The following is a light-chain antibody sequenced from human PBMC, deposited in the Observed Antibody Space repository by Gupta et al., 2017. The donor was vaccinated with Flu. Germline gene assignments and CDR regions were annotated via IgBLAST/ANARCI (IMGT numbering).Light chain of an antibody. Sequence: EIVLTQSPATLSLSPGEIATLSCRASQSISNYFAWYQNKQGQAPRLLIYDASNRATDTEARFSGSGGGTDFNLTISSRELEDFEIYYCQQRGVWPPSLTFGRGTKVEIK. J-gene: IGKJ4*01. CDR2: DAS. V-gene: IGKV3-11*01. CDR1: QSISNY. CDR3: QQRGVWPPSLT.